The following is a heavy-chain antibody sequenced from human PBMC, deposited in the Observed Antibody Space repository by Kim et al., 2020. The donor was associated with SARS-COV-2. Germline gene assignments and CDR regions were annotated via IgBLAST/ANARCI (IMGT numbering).Heavy chain of an antibody. CDR2: IKQDGNQQ. D-gene: IGHD6-19*01. Sequence: GGSLRLSCAASGFTFSSYWMTWVRQAPGKGLEWVANIKQDGNQQNYVASVKGRFTTARDNAKNSLYLQMNSLRAEDTAVYYCARDGDLYSSGKDAFDTSGDGTLFT. J-gene: IGHJ3*02. CDR3: ARDGDLYSSGKDAFDT. CDR1: GFTFSSYW. V-gene: IGHV3-7*01.